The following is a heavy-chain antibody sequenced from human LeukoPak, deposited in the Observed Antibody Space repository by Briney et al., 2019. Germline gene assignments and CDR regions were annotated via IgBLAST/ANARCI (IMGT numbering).Heavy chain of an antibody. Sequence: SETLSLTCAVYGGSFSGYYWSWIRQPPGKGLEWIGEINHSGSTSYNPSLKSRVTISVDTSKNQFSLKLSSVTAADTAVYYCARGGDYYDSSGYYSRSTHFDYWGQGTLVTVSS. CDR2: INHSGST. CDR3: ARGGDYYDSSGYYSRSTHFDY. CDR1: GGSFSGYY. V-gene: IGHV4-34*01. J-gene: IGHJ4*02. D-gene: IGHD3-22*01.